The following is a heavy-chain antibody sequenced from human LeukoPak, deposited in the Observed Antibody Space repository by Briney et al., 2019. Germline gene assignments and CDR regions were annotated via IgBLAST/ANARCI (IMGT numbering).Heavy chain of an antibody. D-gene: IGHD6-19*01. CDR2: ISSDGGST. J-gene: IGHJ4*02. CDR3: ARAPLYSSGRGTDY. V-gene: IGHV3-64*01. Sequence: GGSLRLSCAASGFTFSTYAMHWVRQAPGKGLEYVSDISSDGGSTYYANSVKGRFTISRDNSKNTLFLQMGSLRAEDMAVYYCARAPLYSSGRGTDYWGQGTLVTVSS. CDR1: GFTFSTYA.